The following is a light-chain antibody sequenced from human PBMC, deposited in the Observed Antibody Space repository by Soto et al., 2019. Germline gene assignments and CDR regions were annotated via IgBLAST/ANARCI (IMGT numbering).Light chain of an antibody. V-gene: IGKV4-1*01. CDR1: QRVLYSSNNKNY. J-gene: IGKJ3*01. Sequence: DIVMTQSPDSLAVSLGERATINCKSSQRVLYSSNNKNYLAWYQQKPGQPPKLLIAWASTRESGVPDRFSGSGSGTDFTLTISSLQAEDVAVCYCQQYSSTPFTGGPGTKVDIK. CDR2: WAS. CDR3: QQYSSTPFT.